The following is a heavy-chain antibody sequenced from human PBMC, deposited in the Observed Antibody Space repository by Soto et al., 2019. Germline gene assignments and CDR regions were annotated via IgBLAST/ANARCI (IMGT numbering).Heavy chain of an antibody. V-gene: IGHV3-7*03. J-gene: IGHJ4*02. CDR1: GLTVSRDW. CDR3: ARATQSYYDTSGYYSYVH. D-gene: IGHD3-22*01. CDR2: IKQDGSEK. Sequence: GGSLRLSYAASGLTVSRDWMSRVRPAPGKGLEWVANIKQDGSEKYYVDSVKGRFTISRDNAKNSLYLQMNNLRAEDTAFYFCARATQSYYDTSGYYSYVHWGQGA.